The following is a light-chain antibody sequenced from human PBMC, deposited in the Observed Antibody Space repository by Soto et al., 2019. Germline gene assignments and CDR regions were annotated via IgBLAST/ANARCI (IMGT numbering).Light chain of an antibody. CDR3: QQYGSSPYT. CDR1: QSVSSNY. Sequence: EIVLTQSPGTLSLSPGERATLSCRASQSVSSNYLAWYQQKPGQTPRLLIYGASSRATGIPDRFSGSGSGTDFTLTISILEPEDFAVYYRQQYGSSPYTFGQGTKLEIK. J-gene: IGKJ2*01. V-gene: IGKV3-20*01. CDR2: GAS.